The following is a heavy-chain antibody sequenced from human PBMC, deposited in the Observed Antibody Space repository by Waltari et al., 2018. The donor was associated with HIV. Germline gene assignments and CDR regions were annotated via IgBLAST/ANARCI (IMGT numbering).Heavy chain of an antibody. CDR3: ARIFVYDSSGCDY. CDR2: ISWNGGST. J-gene: IGHJ4*02. V-gene: IGHV3-20*04. CDR1: GFIFDDYG. Sequence: EVQLVESGGGVVRPGGSLRLSCAASGFIFDDYGMNWVRQVPGKGLEWVSGISWNGGSTGYADSVKGRFTISRDDAKNSLYLQMNSLRAEDTALYYCARIFVYDSSGCDYWGQGTLVTVSS. D-gene: IGHD3-22*01.